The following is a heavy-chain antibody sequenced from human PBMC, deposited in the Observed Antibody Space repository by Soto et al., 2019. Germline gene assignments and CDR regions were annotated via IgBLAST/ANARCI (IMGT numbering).Heavy chain of an antibody. CDR3: ANDYSSYYYGMDV. J-gene: IGHJ6*02. CDR1: GFTFRSYG. D-gene: IGHD4-4*01. V-gene: IGHV3-30*18. Sequence: PGGSLRLSCAASGFTFRSYGMHWVRQAPGKGLEWVAVISYDGSNKYYADSVKGRFTISRDNSKNTLFLQMNSLRAEDTAVYYCANDYSSYYYGMDVWGQGTTVTVSS. CDR2: ISYDGSNK.